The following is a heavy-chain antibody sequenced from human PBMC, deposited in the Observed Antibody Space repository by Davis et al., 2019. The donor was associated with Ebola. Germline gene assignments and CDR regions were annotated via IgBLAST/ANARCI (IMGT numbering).Heavy chain of an antibody. J-gene: IGHJ6*02. Sequence: GESLKISCTASGFTFRTYAMNWVRQAPGKGLEWVAVISADGRKTFYADSVRGRLTVSRDNSTNTLSLQMDSLKVEDTAVYYCARGLYGMDVWGQGTTVTVPS. V-gene: IGHV3-30*03. CDR2: ISADGRKT. CDR1: GFTFRTYA. D-gene: IGHD3-16*01. CDR3: ARGLYGMDV.